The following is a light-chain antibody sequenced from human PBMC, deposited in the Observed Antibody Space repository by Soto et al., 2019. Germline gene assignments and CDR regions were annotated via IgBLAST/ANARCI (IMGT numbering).Light chain of an antibody. CDR2: DVS. Sequence: QSALTQPRSVSGSXXQSVTXXCTGTSSDVGGYNYVSWYQQHPGKAPKLMIYDVSKRPSGVPDRFSGSKSGSTASLTISGLQAEDEADYYCCSYAGSYTFRVFGGGTKLTVL. CDR1: SSDVGGYNY. J-gene: IGLJ3*02. V-gene: IGLV2-11*01. CDR3: CSYAGSYTFRV.